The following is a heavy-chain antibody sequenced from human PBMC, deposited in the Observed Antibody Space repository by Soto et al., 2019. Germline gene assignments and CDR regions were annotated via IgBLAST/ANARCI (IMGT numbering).Heavy chain of an antibody. Sequence: QVQLQESGPGLVKPSGTLSLTCAVSGGSISSSNWWSWVRQPPGKGLEWIGEIYHSGNTNYNPSLKSRVTMAVDKSSNQCSLKLSSVTAADTAVYYCARRWGEGRVDYWGQGTLVTVSS. J-gene: IGHJ4*02. D-gene: IGHD3-10*01. CDR3: ARRWGEGRVDY. V-gene: IGHV4-4*02. CDR1: GGSISSSNW. CDR2: IYHSGNT.